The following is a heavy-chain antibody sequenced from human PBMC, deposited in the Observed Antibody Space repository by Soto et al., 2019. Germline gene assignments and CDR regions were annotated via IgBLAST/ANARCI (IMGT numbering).Heavy chain of an antibody. D-gene: IGHD2-21*01. CDR2: IGGPGDDT. J-gene: IGHJ3*01. V-gene: IGHV3-23*01. CDR1: GFIFSEYA. CDR3: VKDRMSRNSVWDPFDV. Sequence: EVRVLDSGGGLVQPGGSLRLSCTPSGFIFSEYAMSWVRQAPGKGLEWVSSIGGPGDDTYYAEYVKGRFTISRDNSRNTLYLEMNGLRGDDTAMYYCVKDRMSRNSVWDPFDVWGQGTMVTVSS.